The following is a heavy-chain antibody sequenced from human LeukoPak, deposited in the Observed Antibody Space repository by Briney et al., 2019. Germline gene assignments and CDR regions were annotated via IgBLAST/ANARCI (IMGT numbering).Heavy chain of an antibody. J-gene: IGHJ6*02. CDR2: IYPSGST. CDR3: ARVKYYYDSSGYYVPYAMDV. CDR1: GGSISSSSYY. V-gene: IGHV4-39*01. Sequence: SETLSLTCTVSGGSISSSSYYWGWIRQPPGKGLEWIGSIYPSGSTYYNPSLKSRVTISVDTSKNQFSLKLSSVIAADTAVYYCARVKYYYDSSGYYVPYAMDVWGQGTTVTVSS. D-gene: IGHD3-22*01.